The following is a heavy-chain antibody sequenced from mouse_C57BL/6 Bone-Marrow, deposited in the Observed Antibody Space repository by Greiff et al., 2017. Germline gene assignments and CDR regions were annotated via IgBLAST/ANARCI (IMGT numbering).Heavy chain of an antibody. Sequence: VEPGPSLMISCKASGFTFTASYMHWVKQSHGKSLEWIGLVYPYNGGTGYNQKFKGKATLPVDTSSSTAYMERNSLTSEDSAVYYCARCDYDGCYAMDYWGQGTSVTVSS. CDR2: VYPYNGGT. CDR1: GFTFTASY. V-gene: IGHV1-36*01. J-gene: IGHJ4*01. CDR3: ARCDYDGCYAMDY. D-gene: IGHD2-4*01.